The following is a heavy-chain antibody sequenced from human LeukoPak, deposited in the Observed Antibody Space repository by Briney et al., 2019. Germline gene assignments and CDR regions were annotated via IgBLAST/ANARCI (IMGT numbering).Heavy chain of an antibody. J-gene: IGHJ3*02. D-gene: IGHD6-19*01. CDR3: ARLYSRFIRRIAVASDAFDI. V-gene: IGHV4-39*01. Sequence: SETLSLTCAVSGGSIRRDGNLWGWIRQPPGKGLEWIGSIYYSGSTYYNPSLKSRVTISVDTSKNQFSLKLSSVTAADTAVYYCARLYSRFIRRIAVASDAFDIWGQGTMVTVSS. CDR2: IYYSGST. CDR1: GGSIRRDGNL.